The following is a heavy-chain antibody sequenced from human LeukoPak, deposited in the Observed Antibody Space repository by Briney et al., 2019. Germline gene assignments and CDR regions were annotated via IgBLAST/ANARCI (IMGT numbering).Heavy chain of an antibody. CDR3: AKGGYPRTRYYYYYMDV. CDR1: GFTFDDYA. V-gene: IGHV3-43D*03. J-gene: IGHJ6*03. Sequence: PGGSLRLSCAASGFTFDDYAMHWVRQAPGKGLEWVSLISWDGDSTYYADSVKGRFTISRDNSKNSLYLQMNSLRAEDTALYYCAKGGYPRTRYYYYYMDVWGKGTTVTVSS. CDR2: ISWDGDST. D-gene: IGHD5-12*01.